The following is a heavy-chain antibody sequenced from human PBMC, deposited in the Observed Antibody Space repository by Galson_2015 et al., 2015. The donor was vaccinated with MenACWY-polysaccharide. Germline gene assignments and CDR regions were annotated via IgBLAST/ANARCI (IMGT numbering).Heavy chain of an antibody. CDR3: AKTSSSSWTEFDY. D-gene: IGHD6-13*01. CDR2: ISYHGTNK. Sequence: SLRLSCAASGFTFSSYGMHWVRQAPGKGLEWVAVISYHGTNKYYADSVKGRFTISRDNSKNTLYLEMNSLRAEDTAVYYCAKTSSSSWTEFDYWGQGTLVTVFS. CDR1: GFTFSSYG. V-gene: IGHV3-30*18. J-gene: IGHJ4*02.